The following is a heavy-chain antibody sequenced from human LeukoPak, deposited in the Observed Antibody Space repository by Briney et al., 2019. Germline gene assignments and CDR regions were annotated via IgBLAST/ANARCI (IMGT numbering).Heavy chain of an antibody. V-gene: IGHV4-34*01. CDR3: ARVSRYYYYMDV. Sequence: SETLSLTCAVYGGSFSGYYWSWIRQPPGKGLEWIGEINHSGSTNYNPSLKSRVTISVDTSKNQFSLKLSSVTAADTAVYYCARVSRYYYYMDVWGKGTTVTVSS. J-gene: IGHJ6*03. CDR2: INHSGST. CDR1: GGSFSGYY.